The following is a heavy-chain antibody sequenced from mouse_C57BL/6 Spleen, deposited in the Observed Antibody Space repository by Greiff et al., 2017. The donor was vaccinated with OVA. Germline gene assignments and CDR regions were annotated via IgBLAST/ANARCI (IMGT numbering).Heavy chain of an antibody. V-gene: IGHV2-5*01. CDR2: IWRGGST. CDR3: AKSDYDEGYYYAMDY. J-gene: IGHJ4*01. Sequence: VQRVESGPGLVQPSQSLSITCTVSGFSLTSYGVHWVRQSPGKGLEWLGVIWRGGSTDYNAAFMSRLSITKDNSKSQVFFKMNSLQADDTAIYYCAKSDYDEGYYYAMDYWGQGTSVTVSS. D-gene: IGHD2-4*01. CDR1: GFSLTSYG.